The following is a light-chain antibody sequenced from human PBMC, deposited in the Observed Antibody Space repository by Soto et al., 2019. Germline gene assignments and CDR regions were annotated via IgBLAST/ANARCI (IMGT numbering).Light chain of an antibody. CDR3: QQYGSSPWT. J-gene: IGKJ1*01. Sequence: DIVLTQSPATLSLSPGERGTLSCRASESVTDYLAWYQQKPGQAPRLLVYDVSNRAAGIPTRFSGSGSGTDFTLTINRLEPEDFVIYYCQQYGSSPWTFGQGTKVDIK. CDR1: ESVTDY. CDR2: DVS. V-gene: IGKV3-11*01.